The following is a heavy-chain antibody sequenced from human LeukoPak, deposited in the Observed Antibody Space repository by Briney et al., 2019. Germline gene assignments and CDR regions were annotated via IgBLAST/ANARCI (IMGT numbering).Heavy chain of an antibody. V-gene: IGHV3-74*01. CDR2: INSDGSST. Sequence: GGSLRLSCAASGFTFSSYWMHWVRQAPGKGLVWVSRINSDGSSTSYADSVKGRFTISRDNAKNTLYLQMNSLRAEDTAVYYCARGRRPYSSSSTSLGYWGQGTLSPSPQ. D-gene: IGHD6-6*01. J-gene: IGHJ4*02. CDR3: ARGRRPYSSSSTSLGY. CDR1: GFTFSSYW.